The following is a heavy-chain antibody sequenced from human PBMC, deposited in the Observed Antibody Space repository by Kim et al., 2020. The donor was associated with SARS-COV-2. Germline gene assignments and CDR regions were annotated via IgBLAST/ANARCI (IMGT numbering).Heavy chain of an antibody. J-gene: IGHJ6*02. CDR1: GGTFSSYA. D-gene: IGHD2-15*01. CDR2: IIPIFGTA. CDR3: ATTPEGYCSGGSCYRGPYYYYGMDV. V-gene: IGHV1-69*13. Sequence: SVKVSCKASGGTFSSYAISWVRQAPGQGLEWMGGIIPIFGTANYAQKFQGRVTITADESTSTAYMELSSLRSEDTAVYYCATTPEGYCSGGSCYRGPYYYYGMDVWGQGTTVTVSS.